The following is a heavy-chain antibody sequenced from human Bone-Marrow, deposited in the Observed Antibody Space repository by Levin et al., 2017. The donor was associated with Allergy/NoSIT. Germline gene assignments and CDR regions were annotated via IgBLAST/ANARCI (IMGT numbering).Heavy chain of an antibody. Sequence: GGSLRLSCAASGFTFSNYWMSWVRQAPGKGLEWLANIKQDGSEKYYVDSVKGRFTISRDNTKNSLYLQMDSLRAEDTALYYCARDPYGGSDFWGQGTLVTVSS. D-gene: IGHD2-15*01. J-gene: IGHJ4*02. CDR2: IKQDGSEK. CDR3: ARDPYGGSDF. V-gene: IGHV3-7*04. CDR1: GFTFSNYW.